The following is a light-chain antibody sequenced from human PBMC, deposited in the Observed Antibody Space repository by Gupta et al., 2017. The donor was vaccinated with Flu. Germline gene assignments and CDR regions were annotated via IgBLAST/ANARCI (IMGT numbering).Light chain of an antibody. Sequence: PSSLSASVGDRVTITCRASQDIRDDLGWYQQTPGKAPKLLIYAASSLQSGVPSRFSGRGSGTDFTLTISSLQPEDFAIYYCRQDYNYPRTFGQGTKLEI. CDR2: AAS. V-gene: IGKV1-6*01. CDR1: QDIRDD. CDR3: RQDYNYPRT. J-gene: IGKJ2*01.